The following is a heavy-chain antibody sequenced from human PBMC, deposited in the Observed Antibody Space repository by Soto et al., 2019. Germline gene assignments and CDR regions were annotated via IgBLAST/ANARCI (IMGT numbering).Heavy chain of an antibody. CDR1: GFSLSTSGVG. J-gene: IGHJ5*02. CDR3: AHRLQHAFWSGYWYNWCAP. CDR2: LYWDDDK. Sequence: QITLKESGPTLVKPTQTLTLTCTFSGFSLSTSGVGVGWIRQPPGKALEWLALLYWDDDKRYSPSLKSRLTITKDSSKNQLVLTLTSMDPGDTATYYCAHRLQHAFWSGYWYNWCAPWGQGTLVTVSS. D-gene: IGHD3-3*01. V-gene: IGHV2-5*02.